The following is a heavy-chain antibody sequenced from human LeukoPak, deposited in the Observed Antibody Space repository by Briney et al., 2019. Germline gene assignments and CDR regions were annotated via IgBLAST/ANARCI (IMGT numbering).Heavy chain of an antibody. Sequence: ASVKVSCKASGYTFTGYYMHWVRQAPGQGLEWMGRINPNSGGTNYAQKSQGRVTMTRDTSISTAYMELSRLRSDDTAVYYCARSFTYSSSWYRYDAFDIWGQGTMVTVSS. CDR1: GYTFTGYY. CDR3: ARSFTYSSSWYRYDAFDI. D-gene: IGHD6-13*01. J-gene: IGHJ3*02. V-gene: IGHV1-2*06. CDR2: INPNSGGT.